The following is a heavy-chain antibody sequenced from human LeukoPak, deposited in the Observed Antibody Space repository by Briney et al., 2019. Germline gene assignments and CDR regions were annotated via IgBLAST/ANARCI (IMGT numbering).Heavy chain of an antibody. J-gene: IGHJ6*03. D-gene: IGHD3-10*01. CDR1: EFTVSSNY. V-gene: IGHV3-66*01. Sequence: GGSLRLSCAASEFTVSSNYMSWVRQAPGKGLEWVSVIYSGGSTYYADSVKGRCTISRDNSKNTLYLQMNSLRAEDTAVYYCAVVRGVIWSVFMDVWGKGTTVTISS. CDR3: AVVRGVIWSVFMDV. CDR2: IYSGGST.